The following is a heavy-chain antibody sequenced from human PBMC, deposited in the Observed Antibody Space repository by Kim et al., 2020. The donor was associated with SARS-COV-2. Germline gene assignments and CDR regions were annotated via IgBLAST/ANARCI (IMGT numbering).Heavy chain of an antibody. CDR3: ARGIGDPPSA. Sequence: SYEQRCQGRVTMTRDTSTSTVYMELSSLRSEDTAVYYCARGIGDPPSAWGQGTLVTVSS. J-gene: IGHJ4*02. V-gene: IGHV1-46*01. D-gene: IGHD3-10*01.